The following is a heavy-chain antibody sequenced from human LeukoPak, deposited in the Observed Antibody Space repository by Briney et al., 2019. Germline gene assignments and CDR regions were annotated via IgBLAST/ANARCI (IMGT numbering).Heavy chain of an antibody. CDR1: GFTFSSYG. V-gene: IGHV3-23*01. CDR2: ISTSGVHS. J-gene: IGHJ4*02. D-gene: IGHD1-7*01. Sequence: GGSLRLSCAASGFTFSSYGMHWVRQAPGKGLEWVSFISTSGVHSDYAESVKGRFTISRDNSKSTLYLQMNSLRVDDTAVYYCARDGQYELLPFDYWGQGTLVTVSS. CDR3: ARDGQYELLPFDY.